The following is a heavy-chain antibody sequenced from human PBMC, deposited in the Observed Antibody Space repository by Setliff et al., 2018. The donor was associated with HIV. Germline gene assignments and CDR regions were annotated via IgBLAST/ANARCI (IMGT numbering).Heavy chain of an antibody. CDR3: ARENGGGSGSYYFDY. CDR1: GGSISSGSDY. D-gene: IGHD3-10*01. CDR2: IYTTGT. Sequence: SETLSLTCTVSGGSISSGSDYWSWIRQPAGKGLEWIGRIYTTGTNYNPSLKSRVTMSVDTSKSQFSLKLTSVTAADTAVYYCARENGGGSGSYYFDYWGQGTLVTVSS. V-gene: IGHV4-61*02. J-gene: IGHJ4*02.